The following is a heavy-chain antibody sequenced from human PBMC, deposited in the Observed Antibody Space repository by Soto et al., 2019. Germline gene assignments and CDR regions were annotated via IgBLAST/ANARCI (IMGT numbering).Heavy chain of an antibody. J-gene: IGHJ4*02. CDR2: INPIFGTT. CDR3: ARGWGEVGVTTPQAY. V-gene: IGHV1-69*13. Sequence: GASLEVCCRASGYTFAGNDSHCVRPAPSQGLEWMGGINPIFGTTNYAQKFQGRVTITAGESTSTAYMDLSSLRSEDTAVYYCARGWGEVGVTTPQAYWGQGTPVTVSS. D-gene: IGHD1-26*01. CDR1: GYTFAGND.